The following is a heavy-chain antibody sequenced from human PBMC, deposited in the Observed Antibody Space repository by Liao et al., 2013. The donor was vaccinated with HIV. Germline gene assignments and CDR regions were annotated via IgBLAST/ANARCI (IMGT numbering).Heavy chain of an antibody. D-gene: IGHD5-24*01. V-gene: IGHV4-30-2*01. CDR3: ARGEMATITHPSYYFDY. Sequence: QLQLQESGSGLVKPSQTLSLTCAVSGGSIDTGGNSWSWIRQPPGKGLEWIGYIYHDGTTYYNPSLKSRVTISVDNSKNQFSLTLSSVTAADTAVYYCARGEMATITHPSYYFDYWGQGTLVTVSS. J-gene: IGHJ4*02. CDR1: GGSIDTGGNS. CDR2: IYHDGTT.